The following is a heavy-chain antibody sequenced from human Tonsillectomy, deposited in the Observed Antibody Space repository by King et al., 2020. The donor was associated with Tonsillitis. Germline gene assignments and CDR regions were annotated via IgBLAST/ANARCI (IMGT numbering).Heavy chain of an antibody. CDR1: GFTFRNYW. V-gene: IGHV3-74*01. D-gene: IGHD4-17*01. CDR2: INSDGRSS. J-gene: IGHJ4*02. CDR3: ARDTPGDGVDY. Sequence: VQLVESGGGLVQPGGSLRLSCAASGFTFRNYWMHWIRQDPGKGLVWVSHINSDGRSSSYADSVKDRFTISRDNAKNTLYLQMNSLRVEDTALYYCARDTPGDGVDYWGQGTLVTVSS.